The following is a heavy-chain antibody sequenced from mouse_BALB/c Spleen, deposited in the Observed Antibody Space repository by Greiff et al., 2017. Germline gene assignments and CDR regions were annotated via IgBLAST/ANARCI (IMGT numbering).Heavy chain of an antibody. CDR3: AIGGDGSQFAY. CDR1: GFNIKDTY. D-gene: IGHD2-3*01. V-gene: IGHV14-3*02. Sequence: AQLQQSGAELVKPGASVKLSCTASGFNIKDTYMHWVKQRPEQGLEWIGRIDPANGNTKYDPKFQGKATITADTSSNTAYLQLSSLTSEDTAVYYCAIGGDGSQFAYWGQGTLVTVSA. J-gene: IGHJ3*01. CDR2: IDPANGNT.